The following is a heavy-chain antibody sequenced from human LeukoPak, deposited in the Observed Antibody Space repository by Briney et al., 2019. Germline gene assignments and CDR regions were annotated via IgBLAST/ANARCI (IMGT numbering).Heavy chain of an antibody. Sequence: GGSLRLSCAGSGFTFSSYNMNWVRQAPGKGLEWVSSISTGGTYIYYADSVKGRCTISRDNAKNSLYLQMNTLRAEDTAVYYCAGISGAGTFWGQGTLVTVSS. V-gene: IGHV3-21*01. CDR3: AGISGAGTF. CDR1: GFTFSSYN. D-gene: IGHD6-13*01. CDR2: ISTGGTYI. J-gene: IGHJ4*02.